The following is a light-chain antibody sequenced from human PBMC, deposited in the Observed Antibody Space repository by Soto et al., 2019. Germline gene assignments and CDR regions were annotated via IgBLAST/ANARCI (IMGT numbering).Light chain of an antibody. CDR2: EVN. CDR3: SSYTSSSTYYV. Sequence: QSVLTQPASVSGSPGQSITISCTGTSSDVGSHNYVSWYQQHPGKAPKLIIFEVNSRPSGVSNRFSGSKSGNTASLTISGLQAEDEADYYCSSYTSSSTYYVFGTGTKLTVL. V-gene: IGLV2-14*01. CDR1: SSDVGSHNY. J-gene: IGLJ1*01.